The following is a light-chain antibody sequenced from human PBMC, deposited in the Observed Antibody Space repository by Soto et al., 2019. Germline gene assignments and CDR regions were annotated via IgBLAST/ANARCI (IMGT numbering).Light chain of an antibody. CDR3: SSFTTDSTYV. CDR2: EVS. V-gene: IGLV2-14*01. CDR1: SSDVGSYNY. J-gene: IGLJ1*01. Sequence: QSALTQPASVSGSPGQLITISCTGTSSDVGSYNYVSWYQLHPGKAPKLMIYEVSSRPSGVSQRFSGSKSGNTASLTISGLQAEDEADYYCSSFTTDSTYVFGTGTKVTVL.